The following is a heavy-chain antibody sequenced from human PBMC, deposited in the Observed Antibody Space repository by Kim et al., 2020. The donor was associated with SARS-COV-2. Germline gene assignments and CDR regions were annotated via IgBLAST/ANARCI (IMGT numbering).Heavy chain of an antibody. J-gene: IGHJ4*02. Sequence: NPSPNSRVTISVDTAKNQLSLKVKYVTAADTDVYYCARGTHYYDGAYFDYWGQGTLVTVSS. V-gene: IGHV4-59*09. D-gene: IGHD3-22*01. CDR3: ARGTHYYDGAYFDY.